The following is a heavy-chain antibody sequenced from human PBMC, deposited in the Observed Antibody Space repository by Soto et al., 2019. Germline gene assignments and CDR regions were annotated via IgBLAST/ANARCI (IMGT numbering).Heavy chain of an antibody. J-gene: IGHJ4*02. V-gene: IGHV1-3*01. Sequence: ASVKVSCKASGYTFTSYAMHCVRQAPGQRLEWMGWTNAGNGNTKYSQKFQGRVTITRDTSASTAYMELSSLRSEDTAVYYCARGYYYDSGSPVDYWGQGTLVTVSS. D-gene: IGHD3-22*01. CDR1: GYTFTSYA. CDR3: ARGYYYDSGSPVDY. CDR2: TNAGNGNT.